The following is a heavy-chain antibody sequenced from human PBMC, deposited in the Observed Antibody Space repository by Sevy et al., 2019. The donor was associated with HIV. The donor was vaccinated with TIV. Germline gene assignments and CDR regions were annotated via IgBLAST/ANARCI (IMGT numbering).Heavy chain of an antibody. CDR1: GFTFSSYA. J-gene: IGHJ4*02. CDR2: ISGSGGST. Sequence: GGSLRLSCAASGFTFSSYAMSWVRQAPGKGPEWVSAISGSGGSTYYADSVKGRFTISRDNSKNTLYLQMNSLRAEDTAVYYCAKEGRVTYYYDSSGYYYVDYWGQGTLVTVSS. V-gene: IGHV3-23*01. D-gene: IGHD3-22*01. CDR3: AKEGRVTYYYDSSGYYYVDY.